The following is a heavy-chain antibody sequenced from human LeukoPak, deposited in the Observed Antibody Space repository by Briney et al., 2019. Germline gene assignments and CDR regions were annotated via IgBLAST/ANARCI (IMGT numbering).Heavy chain of an antibody. CDR1: GGSIRSSYYY. CDR2: IYDSGST. J-gene: IGHJ4*02. CDR3: VRHDGRGGSTMGALDS. D-gene: IGHD5/OR15-5a*01. V-gene: IGHV4-39*01. Sequence: ETLSLTCTVSGGSIRSSYYYWGWIRQPPRTGLEWIGSIYDSGSTYYNPSLKSRVTISVDTSKNQFSLKLNSVTAADTSVYYCVRHDGRGGSTMGALDSWGQGSLVTVSS.